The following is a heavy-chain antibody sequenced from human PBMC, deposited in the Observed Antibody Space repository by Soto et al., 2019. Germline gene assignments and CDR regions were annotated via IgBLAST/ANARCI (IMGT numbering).Heavy chain of an antibody. J-gene: IGHJ4*02. CDR3: ARALPPVDY. V-gene: IGHV1-18*01. Sequence: QVQLVQSGAEVKKPGASVKVSCKASGYTFTSYYISWVRQAPGQGLEWMGWISAYNVNTNYAQKLQGRVTMTADTSRRTAYMDLRSLRSDATAVYYCARALPPVDYWGQGPLVTVSS. D-gene: IGHD2-15*01. CDR1: GYTFTSYY. CDR2: ISAYNVNT.